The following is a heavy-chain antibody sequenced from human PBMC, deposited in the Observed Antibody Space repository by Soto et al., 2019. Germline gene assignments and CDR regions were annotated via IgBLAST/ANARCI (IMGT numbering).Heavy chain of an antibody. CDR2: IYYSGST. V-gene: IGHV4-61*01. CDR1: GGSVSSGSYY. J-gene: IGHJ4*02. Sequence: SETLSLTCIVSGGSVSSGSYYWNWIRQPPGKGLEWIGYIYYSGSTNYNPSLKSRVTISVDTSKNQFSLKLSSVTAADAAVYYCARQVDTAQFTDYFDCWGQGALVTAPQ. CDR3: ARQVDTAQFTDYFDC. D-gene: IGHD5-18*01.